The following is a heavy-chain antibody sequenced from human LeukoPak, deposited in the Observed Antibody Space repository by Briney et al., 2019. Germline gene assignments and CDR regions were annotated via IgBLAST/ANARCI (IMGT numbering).Heavy chain of an antibody. CDR3: ARGRRGYFDY. J-gene: IGHJ4*02. V-gene: IGHV3-7*01. Sequence: GGSLRLSCAASGFTFSSYGMSWVRQAPGKGLEWVANIKQDGSEKYYVDSAKGRFTISRDNAKNSLYLQMNSLRAEDTAVYYCARGRRGYFDYWGQGTLVTVSS. CDR2: IKQDGSEK. CDR1: GFTFSSYG.